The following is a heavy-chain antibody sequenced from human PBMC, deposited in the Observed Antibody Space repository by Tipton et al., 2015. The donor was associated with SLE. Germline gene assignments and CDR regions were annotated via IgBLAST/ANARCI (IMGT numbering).Heavy chain of an antibody. CDR2: IRTKVNNYAT. Sequence: QLVQSGGALVQPGGSLKLSCAASGLTVSGSDIHWVRQASGKGLEWIGRIRTKVNNYATFYAASVQGRFTISRDDSQNTVYLQMTSLKREDTAIYFCIGTFFGVARWDVWGPGTTVTVSS. D-gene: IGHD3-3*01. J-gene: IGHJ6*02. CDR1: GLTVSGSD. V-gene: IGHV3-73*01. CDR3: IGTFFGVARWDV.